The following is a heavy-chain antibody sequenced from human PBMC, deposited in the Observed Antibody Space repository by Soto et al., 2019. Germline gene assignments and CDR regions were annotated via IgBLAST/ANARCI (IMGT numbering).Heavy chain of an antibody. J-gene: IGHJ4*02. Sequence: QVQLVQSGAEVKKPGASVKVSCKASGYTFTSYDINWVRQATGQGLEWMGWMNPNSGNTGYAQKFPGRGPMARNTSKSTAYMELSSLGSEDTAVYFCAREKSGYYDYWGQGTLVTVSS. D-gene: IGHD3-3*01. CDR3: AREKSGYYDY. CDR1: GYTFTSYD. CDR2: MNPNSGNT. V-gene: IGHV1-8*01.